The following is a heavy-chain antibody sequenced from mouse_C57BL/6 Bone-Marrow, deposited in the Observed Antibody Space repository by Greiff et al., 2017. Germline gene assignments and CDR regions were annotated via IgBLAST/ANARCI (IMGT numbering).Heavy chain of an antibody. J-gene: IGHJ2*01. D-gene: IGHD1-1*01. CDR3: ARWDYVSIDY. V-gene: IGHV1-69*01. CDR2: IDPSDSYT. CDR1: GYTFTSYW. Sequence: QVQLQQPGAELVMPGASVKLSCKASGYTFTSYWMHWVKQRPGQGLEWIGEIDPSDSYTNYNQKFKGKSTLTVDKSSSTAYMQLSSLTSEDSAVYYCARWDYVSIDYWGQGTTLTVSS.